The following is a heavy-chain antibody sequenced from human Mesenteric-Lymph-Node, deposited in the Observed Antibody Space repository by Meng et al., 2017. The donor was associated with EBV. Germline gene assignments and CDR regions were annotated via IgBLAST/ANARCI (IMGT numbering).Heavy chain of an antibody. CDR2: INHSGST. Sequence: QLQQVAAGLVNPSAPLSLTCAVYVWSFSGYYWSWIRQPPGKGLEWIGEINHSGSTNYNPSLKSRVTISVDTSKNQFSLKLSSVTAADTAVYYCAREMSIAAAGSPLAYWGQGTLVTVSS. CDR3: AREMSIAAAGSPLAY. V-gene: IGHV4-34*01. D-gene: IGHD6-13*01. CDR1: VWSFSGYY. J-gene: IGHJ4*02.